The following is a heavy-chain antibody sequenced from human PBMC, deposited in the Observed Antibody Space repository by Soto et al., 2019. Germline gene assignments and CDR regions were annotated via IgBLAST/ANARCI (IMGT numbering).Heavy chain of an antibody. CDR3: TTDFSSGWFFDH. Sequence: GGSLRLSCAASGFTFNNAWMNWVRQAPGKGLEWVGRIKSKTGGVTTDYAAPVKGRFIISRDDSKNMLYLQMNSLKTEDTAVYYCTTDFSSGWFFDHWGQGTLVTVSS. J-gene: IGHJ4*01. V-gene: IGHV3-15*07. CDR1: GFTFNNAW. D-gene: IGHD6-19*01. CDR2: IKSKTGGVTT.